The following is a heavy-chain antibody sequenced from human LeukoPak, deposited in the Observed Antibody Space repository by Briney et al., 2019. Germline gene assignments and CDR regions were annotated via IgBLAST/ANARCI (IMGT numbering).Heavy chain of an antibody. CDR1: GFTFNNYG. Sequence: PGGSLRLSCATSGFTFNNYGMNWVRQAPGKGLEWVSYISSSGTTIYYADSVRGRFTISRDNARNSLYLQMNSLRAEDTAVYYSASLRGYSYDWYFDLWGRGTLVTVSS. V-gene: IGHV3-48*01. CDR3: ASLRGYSYDWYFDL. D-gene: IGHD5-18*01. J-gene: IGHJ2*01. CDR2: ISSSGTTI.